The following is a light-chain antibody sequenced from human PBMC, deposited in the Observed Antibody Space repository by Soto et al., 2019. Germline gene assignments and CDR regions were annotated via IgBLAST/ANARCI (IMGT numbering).Light chain of an antibody. J-gene: IGKJ5*01. CDR2: QVS. Sequence: VMTQTPLSSGVTLGQPASISCTSSHSLVHSDGNTYVSWLQQRPGQPPKLLIYQVSKRFSGGPDRVSGSGAGKDFTLKISRVEPEDVGVYYCMQVVTFPLVFAFGQGTRLDI. CDR1: HSLVHSDGNTY. V-gene: IGKV2-24*01. CDR3: MQVVTFPLVFA.